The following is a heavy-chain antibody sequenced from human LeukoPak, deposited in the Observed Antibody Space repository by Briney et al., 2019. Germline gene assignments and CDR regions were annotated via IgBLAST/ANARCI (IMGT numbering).Heavy chain of an antibody. J-gene: IGHJ4*02. CDR2: ISYDGSNK. CDR1: GFTFSSYA. CDR3: AKQLGYCSDGSCYFPY. Sequence: GGSLRLSCAASGFTFSSYAMHWVRQAPGKGLEWVAVISYDGSNKYYADSVKGRFTISRDNSKNTLYLQMDSLRAEDTAVYYCAKQLGYCSDGSCYFPYWGQGTLVTVSS. V-gene: IGHV3-30*04. D-gene: IGHD2-15*01.